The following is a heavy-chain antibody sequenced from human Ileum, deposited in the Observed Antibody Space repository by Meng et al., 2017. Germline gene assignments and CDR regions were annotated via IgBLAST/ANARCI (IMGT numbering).Heavy chain of an antibody. CDR2: IWLDGSNE. V-gene: IGHV3-33*01. Sequence: GESLKISCAASGFPFSSYGMHWVRQAPGKGLEWVAIIWLDGSNEYYRDSVKGRFTISRDNSKNTLYLQMNSLRAEDTAMYYCARDSDWYLELWGRGTLVTVSS. CDR1: GFPFSSYG. CDR3: ARDSDWYLEL. J-gene: IGHJ2*01.